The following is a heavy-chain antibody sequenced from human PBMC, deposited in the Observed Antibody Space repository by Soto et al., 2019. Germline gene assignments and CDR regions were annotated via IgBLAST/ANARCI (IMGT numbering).Heavy chain of an antibody. Sequence: SGPTLVNPTQTLTLTCTFSGFSLSTSGMCVSWIRQPPGKALEWLARIDWDDDKYYSTSLKTRLTISKDTSKNQVVLTMTNMDPVDTATYYCARILGYCSGGSCYLGAFDIWGQGTMVTVS. CDR3: ARILGYCSGGSCYLGAFDI. D-gene: IGHD2-15*01. CDR1: GFSLSTSGMC. V-gene: IGHV2-70*11. CDR2: IDWDDDK. J-gene: IGHJ3*02.